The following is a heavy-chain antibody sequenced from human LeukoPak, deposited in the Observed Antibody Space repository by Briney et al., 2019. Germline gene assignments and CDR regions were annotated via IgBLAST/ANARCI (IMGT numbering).Heavy chain of an antibody. CDR1: GGSFSGHY. V-gene: IGHV4-34*01. CDR2: INQRGGT. Sequence: SETLSLTCAVYGGSFSGHYWTWIRQPPGKGLEWIGDINQRGGTNYNPSLKSRLTISVDTSKNQFSLNLKSMTAADTALYYCARAGDSYNWFDPWGQGTLVTVSS. J-gene: IGHJ5*02. D-gene: IGHD2-21*01. CDR3: ARAGDSYNWFDP.